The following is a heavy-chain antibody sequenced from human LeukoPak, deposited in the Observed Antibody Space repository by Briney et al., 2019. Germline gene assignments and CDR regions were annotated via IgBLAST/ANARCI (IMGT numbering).Heavy chain of an antibody. D-gene: IGHD6-19*01. CDR1: GGSFSAYY. J-gene: IGHJ4*02. CDR2: INHSGST. V-gene: IGHV4-34*01. CDR3: ARTYSSGWYPFDY. Sequence: PSETLSLTCAVYGGSFSAYYWSWIRQPPGKGLEWIGEINHSGSTNYNPSLKSRVTISADTSKNQFSLKLSSVTAADTAMYYCARTYSSGWYPFDYWGQGTLVTVSS.